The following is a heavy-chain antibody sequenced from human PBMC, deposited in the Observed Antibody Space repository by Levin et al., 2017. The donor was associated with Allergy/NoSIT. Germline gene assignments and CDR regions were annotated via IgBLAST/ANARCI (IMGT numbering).Heavy chain of an antibody. V-gene: IGHV4-59*01. CDR2: IYYSGST. J-gene: IGHJ4*02. CDR3: ARADSGSYVDY. D-gene: IGHD1-26*01. CDR1: GGSISGYY. Sequence: SETLSLTCIVSGGSISGYYWSWIRRPPGKGLEWIGCIYYSGSTNYNPSLKSRVTISVDTSKNQFSLKLSSVTAADTAVYYCARADSGSYVDYWGQGTLVTVSS.